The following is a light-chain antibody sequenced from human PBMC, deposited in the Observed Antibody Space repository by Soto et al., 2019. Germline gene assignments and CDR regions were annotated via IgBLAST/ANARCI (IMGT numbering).Light chain of an antibody. CDR1: QSVSSSY. Sequence: EIVFTQCPCTVSLSPGERATLSCRASQSVSSSYLAWYQQKPGQAPRLLIYGASIRATGIPARFSGSGSGTEFTLTISTLQSEDFAIYYCQHYNNWTPWTFGQGTKVDIK. V-gene: IGKV3-15*01. CDR2: GAS. CDR3: QHYNNWTPWT. J-gene: IGKJ1*01.